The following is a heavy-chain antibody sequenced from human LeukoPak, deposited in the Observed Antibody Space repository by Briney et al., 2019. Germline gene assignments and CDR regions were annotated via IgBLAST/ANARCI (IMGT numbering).Heavy chain of an antibody. V-gene: IGHV1-18*01. D-gene: IGHD1-26*01. J-gene: IGHJ4*02. CDR1: GYTFTNYG. CDR2: ISAYNANT. CDR3: ARDYYSGGYYGDY. Sequence: ASVKVSCKASGYTFTNYGITWVRQAPGQGLEWMGWISAYNANTNYAQKLQGRVTMTTDTSTSTAYMELSSLRSDDTAVYFCARDYYSGGYYGDYWGQGTPVTVSS.